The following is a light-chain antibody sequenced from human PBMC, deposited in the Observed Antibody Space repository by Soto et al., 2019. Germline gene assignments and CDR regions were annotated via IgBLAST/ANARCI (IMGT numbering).Light chain of an antibody. Sequence: IHMTQSPSSLSASVGDRVTITCQASQDISKYLNWYQQKPGKAPNLLIHDASNLEPGVPSRFSGSGSGTDFSLTISSPQPEDIATYYCQQYDKLPLTLGGGTKVDIK. CDR2: DAS. J-gene: IGKJ4*01. CDR1: QDISKY. CDR3: QQYDKLPLT. V-gene: IGKV1-33*01.